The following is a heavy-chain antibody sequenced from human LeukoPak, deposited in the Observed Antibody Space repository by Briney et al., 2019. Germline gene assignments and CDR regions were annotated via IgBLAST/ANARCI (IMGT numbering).Heavy chain of an antibody. V-gene: IGHV4-30-4*01. CDR2: IYYSGST. Sequence: PSETLSLTCTVSGGSISSGDYYWSWIRQPPGKGLEWIGYIYYSGSTYYHPSLKSRVTISVDTSKNQFSLKLSSVTAADTAVYYCARGGQQLVQGWLDPWGQGTLVTVSS. J-gene: IGHJ5*02. D-gene: IGHD6-13*01. CDR3: ARGGQQLVQGWLDP. CDR1: GGSISSGDYY.